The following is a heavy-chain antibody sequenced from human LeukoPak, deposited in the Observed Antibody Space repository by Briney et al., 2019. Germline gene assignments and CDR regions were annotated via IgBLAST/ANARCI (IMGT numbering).Heavy chain of an antibody. CDR1: GGSFSGYY. V-gene: IGHV4-34*01. Sequence: SETLSFTCAVYGGSFSGYYWSWIRQPPGKGLEWIEEINHSGSTNYNPSLKSRVTISVDTSKNQFSLKLSSVTAADTAVYYCARSPYYDFWSGYYTHAFDIWGQETMVTVSS. J-gene: IGHJ3*02. CDR2: INHSGST. CDR3: ARSPYYDFWSGYYTHAFDI. D-gene: IGHD3-3*01.